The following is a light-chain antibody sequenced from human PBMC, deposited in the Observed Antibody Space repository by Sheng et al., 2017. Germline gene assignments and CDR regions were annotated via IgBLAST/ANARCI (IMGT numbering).Light chain of an antibody. Sequence: DIQMTQSPSSLSASVGDRVTITCRASQGIRNDLGWFQQKPGKAPKRLIYAASNLQSGSHQGSAAVDLGQNSLSQSAACSLKILQLYYCQQNNSIPRTF. J-gene: IGKJ1*01. CDR3: QQNNSIPRT. V-gene: IGKV1-17*01. CDR1: QGIRND. CDR2: AAS.